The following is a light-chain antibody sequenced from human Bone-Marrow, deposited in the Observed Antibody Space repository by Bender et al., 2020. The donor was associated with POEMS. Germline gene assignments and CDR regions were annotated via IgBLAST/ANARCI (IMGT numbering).Light chain of an antibody. CDR3: SSYTRSATVV. CDR1: GSDVGGYNY. J-gene: IGLJ2*01. V-gene: IGLV2-14*01. Sequence: QSVLTQPPSVSGAPGQRVTISCTGTGSDVGGYNYVSWYQQHAGKVPKLMIYDVSKRPSGVSNRFSGSKSGNTASLTISGLQAEDEADYYCSSYTRSATVVFGGGTKLTVL. CDR2: DVS.